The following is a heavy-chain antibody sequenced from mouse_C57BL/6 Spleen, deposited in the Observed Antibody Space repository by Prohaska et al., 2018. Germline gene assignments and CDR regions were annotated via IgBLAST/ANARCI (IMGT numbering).Heavy chain of an antibody. CDR1: GFTFSDYG. CDR2: FSNLAYSI. D-gene: IGHD1-1*01. V-gene: IGHV5-15*01. J-gene: IGHJ4*01. CDR3: ARHTTVVAEGYAMDY. Sequence: EVKLVESGGGLVQPGGSLKLSCAASGFTFSDYGMAWVRQAPRKGPEWVAFFSNLAYSIYYADTVTGRFTISRENAKNTLYLEMSSLRSEDTAMYYCARHTTVVAEGYAMDYWGQGTSVTVSS.